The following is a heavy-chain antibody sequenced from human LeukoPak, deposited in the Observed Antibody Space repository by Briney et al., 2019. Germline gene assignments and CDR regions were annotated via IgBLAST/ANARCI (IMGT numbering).Heavy chain of an antibody. J-gene: IGHJ5*02. D-gene: IGHD2-2*03. CDR1: NGSMTSDSYY. V-gene: IGHV4-39*02. CDR2: IFYSGKT. Sequence: PSETLSVTCSVSNGSMTSDSYYWAWVRQPPGKGLEWIGSIFYSGKTYYSASLTSRVTVSLDTSKKNFFLRLSSVTAADTAVYFCARLWIVATWFDASGQGALVTVSS. CDR3: ARLWIVATWFDA.